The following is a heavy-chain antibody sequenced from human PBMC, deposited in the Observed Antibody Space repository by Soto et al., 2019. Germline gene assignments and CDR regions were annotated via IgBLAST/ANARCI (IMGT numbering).Heavy chain of an antibody. Sequence: SETLSLTCAVSGGSISSGGYSWSWIRRPPGKGLEWIGYIYHSGSTYYNPSLKSRVTISVDRSKNQFSLKLSSVTAADAAVYYCARGCYDFWSGYSKSPWFDPWGQGTLVTVSS. CDR3: ARGCYDFWSGYSKSPWFDP. D-gene: IGHD3-3*01. J-gene: IGHJ5*02. CDR1: GGSISSGGYS. CDR2: IYHSGST. V-gene: IGHV4-30-2*01.